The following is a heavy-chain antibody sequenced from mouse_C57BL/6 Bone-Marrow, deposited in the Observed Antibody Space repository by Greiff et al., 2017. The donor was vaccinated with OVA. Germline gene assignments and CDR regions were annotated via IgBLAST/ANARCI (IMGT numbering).Heavy chain of an antibody. CDR3: ARYSCRSSSRFYD. D-gene: IGHD1-1*01. CDR2: IYTRDGST. Sequence: QVQLQQSDAELVKPGASVKISCKVSGYTFTDHTIHWMKQRPEQGLEWIGYIYTRDGSTKYNEKVKGMATLTADKTSSTAYMQLNSLTSEDSAVYFSARYSCRSSSRFYDWGQGTTLTVAS. J-gene: IGHJ2*01. CDR1: GYTFTDHT. V-gene: IGHV1-78*01.